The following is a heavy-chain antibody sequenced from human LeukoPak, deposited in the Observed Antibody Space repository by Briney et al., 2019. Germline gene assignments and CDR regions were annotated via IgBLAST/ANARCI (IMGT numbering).Heavy chain of an antibody. CDR2: FIPIFGTA. CDR3: ATRRYCSGGSCYPPLDY. D-gene: IGHD2-15*01. CDR1: GCTFSSYA. V-gene: IGHV1-69*06. Sequence: GASVKVSCKASGCTFSSYAISWVRQAPGPGLEWMGGFIPIFGTANYAQKFQGRVTITADKSTSTAYLELSSRRSEDTAVYYFATRRYCSGGSCYPPLDYWGQGTLVTVSS. J-gene: IGHJ4*02.